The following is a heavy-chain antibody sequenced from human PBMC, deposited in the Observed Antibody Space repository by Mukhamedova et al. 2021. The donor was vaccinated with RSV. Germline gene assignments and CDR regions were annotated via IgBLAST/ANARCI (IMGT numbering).Heavy chain of an antibody. Sequence: VRQAPGKGLEWVANMNQDGSEQYYADSVKGRFTISRDNARNSLFLQMSSLRAEETAFYYCARSLVAVDGTRKFVFWGQGTLVTVSS. J-gene: IGHJ1*01. CDR3: ARSLVAVDGTRKFVF. V-gene: IGHV3-7*04. CDR2: MNQDGSEQ. D-gene: IGHD5-12*01.